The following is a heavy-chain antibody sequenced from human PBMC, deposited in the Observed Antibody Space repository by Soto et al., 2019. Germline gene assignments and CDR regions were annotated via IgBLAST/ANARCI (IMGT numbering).Heavy chain of an antibody. J-gene: IGHJ4*02. Sequence: GGSLRLSCAASGFTFSSYWMHWVRQAPGKGLVWVSRINSGGSTTNYADSVKGRFTISRDNAKNTLYLQMNSLRAEDTAVYYCARSGYTYGDYWGQGTLVTAPQ. CDR1: GFTFSSYW. D-gene: IGHD5-18*01. CDR2: INSGGSTT. CDR3: ARSGYTYGDY. V-gene: IGHV3-74*01.